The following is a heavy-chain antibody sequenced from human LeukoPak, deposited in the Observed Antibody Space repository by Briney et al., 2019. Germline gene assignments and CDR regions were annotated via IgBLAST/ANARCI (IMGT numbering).Heavy chain of an antibody. J-gene: IGHJ4*02. V-gene: IGHV3-9*01. CDR1: GFTFDDYA. Sequence: GGSLRLSCAASGFTFDDYAMHWVRQAPGKGLEWVSGISWNSGSIGYADSVKGRFTISRDNAKNSLYLQMNSLRAEDTALYYCAKTPVSAVAGMRSYYFDYWGQGTLVTVSS. D-gene: IGHD6-19*01. CDR2: ISWNSGSI. CDR3: AKTPVSAVAGMRSYYFDY.